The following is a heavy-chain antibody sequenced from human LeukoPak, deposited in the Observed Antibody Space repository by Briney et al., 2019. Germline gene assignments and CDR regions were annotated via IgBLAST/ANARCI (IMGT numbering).Heavy chain of an antibody. CDR1: GYTLTGYY. V-gene: IGHV1-2*02. Sequence: ASVKVSCKASGYTLTGYYMHWVRQAPGQGLEWMGWINPNSGGTNYAQKFQGRVTMTRDTSISTAYMELSRLRSDDTAVYYCAREKKPAGLRYFDWLFNYYYYYGMDVWGQGTTVTVSS. J-gene: IGHJ6*02. CDR2: INPNSGGT. CDR3: AREKKPAGLRYFDWLFNYYYYYGMDV. D-gene: IGHD3-9*01.